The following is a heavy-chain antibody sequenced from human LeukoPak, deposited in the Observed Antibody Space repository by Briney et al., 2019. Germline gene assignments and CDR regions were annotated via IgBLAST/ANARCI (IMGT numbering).Heavy chain of an antibody. Sequence: GGSLRFSCAASGFTFSSYAMSWVRQAPGNGRQGLSAISGSSGITYYAVSVKVRFTISRANSKTTLDLQMNTPEAEDAAEYECARDQLGIGSYWGQGTLVTVSS. V-gene: IGHV3-23*01. CDR2: ISGSSGIT. D-gene: IGHD7-27*01. J-gene: IGHJ4*02. CDR3: ARDQLGIGSY. CDR1: GFTFSSYA.